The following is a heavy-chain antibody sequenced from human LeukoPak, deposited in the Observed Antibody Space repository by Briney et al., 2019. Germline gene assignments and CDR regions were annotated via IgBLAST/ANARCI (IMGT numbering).Heavy chain of an antibody. CDR1: GFTFSSYA. CDR2: ISDSDGST. CDR3: TKDSLAGNTRRDSWFDP. D-gene: IGHD6-19*01. J-gene: IGHJ5*02. Sequence: GGSLRLSCAASGFTFSSYAMSWVRQAPGKGLEWVSGISDSDGSTYYAGSVKGRFTISRDNSKNTLCLQMNSLRAEDTAVYYCTKDSLAGNTRRDSWFDPWGQGTLVTVSS. V-gene: IGHV3-23*01.